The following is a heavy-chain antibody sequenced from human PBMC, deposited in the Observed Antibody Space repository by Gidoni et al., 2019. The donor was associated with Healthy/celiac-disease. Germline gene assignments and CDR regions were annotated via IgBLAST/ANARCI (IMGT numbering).Heavy chain of an antibody. D-gene: IGHD6-6*01. J-gene: IGHJ4*02. Sequence: QVQLVESGGGLVKPGGSLRLSCAASGFTFRYYYMSWIRQAPGKGLVWVSYISSSSSYTNYADSVKGRFTISRDNAKNSLYLQMNSLRAEDTAVYYCAREARNVIFDYWGQGTLVTVSS. CDR2: ISSSSSYT. CDR3: AREARNVIFDY. V-gene: IGHV3-11*06. CDR1: GFTFRYYY.